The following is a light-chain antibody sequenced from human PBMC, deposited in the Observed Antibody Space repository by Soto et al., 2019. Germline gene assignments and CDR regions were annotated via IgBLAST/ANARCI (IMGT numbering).Light chain of an antibody. Sequence: QSVLTQPPSVSAAPGQRVTISCSGSNSNLGNNYVSWYQQLPGTAPKYLIYANDKRPSGISDRFSASKSGTSATLAITGLQTGDEADYYCQSYDSDLSGAVFGGGTKLTVL. CDR1: NSNLGNNY. CDR3: QSYDSDLSGAV. CDR2: AND. J-gene: IGLJ3*02. V-gene: IGLV1-51*01.